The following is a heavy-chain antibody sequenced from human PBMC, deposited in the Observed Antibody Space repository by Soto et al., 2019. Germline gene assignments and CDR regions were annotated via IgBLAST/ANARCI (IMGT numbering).Heavy chain of an antibody. CDR1: HATFTGYT. D-gene: IGHD4-17*01. CDR3: ARGTVTSGRWFGP. Sequence: QVHLVQSETEVKEPGASVTVSCKTSHATFTGYTINWVRQAHGQGLEWLGWISSLNGNTYYAREFQGRLTMTTNTSATTAYMELRSLRSDDTAVYFCARGTVTSGRWFGPWGQGTLVTVSS. V-gene: IGHV1-18*04. CDR2: ISSLNGNT. J-gene: IGHJ5*02.